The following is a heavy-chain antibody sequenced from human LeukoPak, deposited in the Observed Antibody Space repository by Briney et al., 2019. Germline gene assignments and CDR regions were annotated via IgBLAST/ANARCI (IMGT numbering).Heavy chain of an antibody. J-gene: IGHJ4*02. V-gene: IGHV3-23*01. CDR3: AKVHSSGWLFDY. Sequence: QSGGSLRLSCAASGFTFSSYAMSWVRQAPGKGLEWVSGISGSGGSAYYADSVKGRFTISRDNSKNTLYLQMNSLRAEDTAVYYCAKVHSSGWLFDYWGQGTLVTVSS. CDR2: ISGSGGSA. D-gene: IGHD6-19*01. CDR1: GFTFSSYA.